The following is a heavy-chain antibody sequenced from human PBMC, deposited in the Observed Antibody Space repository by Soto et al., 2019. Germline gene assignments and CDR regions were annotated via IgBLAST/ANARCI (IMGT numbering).Heavy chain of an antibody. V-gene: IGHV5-51*01. D-gene: IGHD1-1*01. CDR2: IYPGDSDS. CDR1: GYSFTSYW. Sequence: GESRTISCKGSGYSFTSYWIAWVRQMPGKGLEWMGIIYPGDSDSRYSPSFQGQVTISADKSINTAYMQWSSLKASDTAMYYCARTNGNDGYYYHGMDGWGKGTTGTVSS. CDR3: ARTNGNDGYYYHGMDG. J-gene: IGHJ6*04.